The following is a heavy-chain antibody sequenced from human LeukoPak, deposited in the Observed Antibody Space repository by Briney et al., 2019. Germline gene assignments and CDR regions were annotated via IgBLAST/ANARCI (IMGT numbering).Heavy chain of an antibody. CDR3: ARDQLVTMIVGHPLEYFQH. CDR1: GYTFTGYY. J-gene: IGHJ1*01. D-gene: IGHD3-22*01. V-gene: IGHV1-2*02. Sequence: ASVKVSCKASGYTFTGYYMHWVRQAPGQGLEWMGWINPNSGGTNYAQKFQGRVTMTRDTSISTAYMELSRLRSDDTAVYYCARDQLVTMIVGHPLEYFQHWGQGTLVTVSS. CDR2: INPNSGGT.